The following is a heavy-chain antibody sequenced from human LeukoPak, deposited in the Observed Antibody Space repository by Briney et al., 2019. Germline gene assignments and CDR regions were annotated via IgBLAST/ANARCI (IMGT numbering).Heavy chain of an antibody. CDR3: ARGEGEPYCSGGSCYRRTWYFDL. CDR1: GGSISSGSYS. D-gene: IGHD2-15*01. V-gene: IGHV4-30-2*01. CDR2: IYHSGST. J-gene: IGHJ2*01. Sequence: SETLSLTCAVSGGSISSGSYSWSWIRQPPGKGLEWIGYIYHSGSTYYNPSLKSRVTISVDRSKNQFSLKLSSVTAADTAVYYCARGEGEPYCSGGSCYRRTWYFDLWGRGTLVTVSS.